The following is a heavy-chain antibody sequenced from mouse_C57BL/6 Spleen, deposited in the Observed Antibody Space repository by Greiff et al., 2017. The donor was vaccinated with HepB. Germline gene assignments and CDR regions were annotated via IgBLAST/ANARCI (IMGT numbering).Heavy chain of an antibody. Sequence: VQLQQSGPELVKPGASVKISCKASGYAFSSSWMNWVKQRPGKGLEWIGRIYPGDGDTNYNGKFKGKATLTADKSSSTAYMPLSSLTSEDSAVYFCARTYDDYAMDYWGQGTSVTVSS. CDR3: ARTYDDYAMDY. V-gene: IGHV1-82*01. J-gene: IGHJ4*01. D-gene: IGHD2-12*01. CDR1: GYAFSSSW. CDR2: IYPGDGDT.